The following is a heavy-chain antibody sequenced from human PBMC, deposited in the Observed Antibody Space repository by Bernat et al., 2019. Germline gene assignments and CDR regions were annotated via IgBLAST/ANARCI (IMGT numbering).Heavy chain of an antibody. CDR3: ASGGPPPGIAAAAPAG. Sequence: GKRGEEGGGGGKKGGSLRREGEDAGVTGREDYMSWIRQAPGKGGEGGGERGSSSSYTNYEDAGKGRFTISRDNAKKSLYLQMNSLRAEDTAVYYCASGGPPPGIAAAAPAGWGQGTLVTVSS. D-gene: IGHD6-25*01. CDR2: RGSSSSYT. CDR1: GVTGREDY. V-gene: IGHV3-11*05. J-gene: IGHJ4*02.